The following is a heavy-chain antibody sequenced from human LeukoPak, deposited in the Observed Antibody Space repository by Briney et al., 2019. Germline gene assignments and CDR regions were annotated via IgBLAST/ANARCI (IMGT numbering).Heavy chain of an antibody. V-gene: IGHV3-48*04. Sequence: GGSLRLSCVISGFSFSCCSMNWVRQAPGKGLEWISYLRSTDSTTYYADSVKGRFTVSRDNGKNSLSLQMNSLRADDTAVYYCARDRAAPDSWGQGTLVTVSS. CDR1: GFSFSCCS. CDR2: LRSTDSTT. CDR3: ARDRAAPDS. J-gene: IGHJ4*02.